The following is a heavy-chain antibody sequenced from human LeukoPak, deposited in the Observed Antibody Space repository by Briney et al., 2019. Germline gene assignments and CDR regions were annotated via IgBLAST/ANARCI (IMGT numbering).Heavy chain of an antibody. CDR3: AKDLSRAVAADWFDP. Sequence: GGSLRLSCAASGVSFSNSDMSWVRNAPRQGREWVSSISDSGGSTYYAASVKGRFTISRDNSKNTLYLQMTNLRAADTAVYYCAKDLSRAVAADWFDPWDQGSLVTVSS. D-gene: IGHD6-19*01. J-gene: IGHJ5*02. CDR2: ISDSGGST. CDR1: GVSFSNSD. V-gene: IGHV3-23*01.